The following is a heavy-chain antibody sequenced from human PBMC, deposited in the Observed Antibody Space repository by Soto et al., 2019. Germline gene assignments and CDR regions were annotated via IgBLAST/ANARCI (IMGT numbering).Heavy chain of an antibody. V-gene: IGHV4-4*02. Sequence: QVQLQESGPGLVQPSGTLSLTCGVSGGSITNNYWWTWVRQPPGKGLEWIGDIYHSANTYYNPSLKSRDTISVDRSKNQFSLKLSSVTAADTAVYYFAKGSSYGDDFDYWGQGTLVTVSS. CDR2: IYHSANT. CDR1: GGSITNNYW. D-gene: IGHD4-17*01. CDR3: AKGSSYGDDFDY. J-gene: IGHJ4*02.